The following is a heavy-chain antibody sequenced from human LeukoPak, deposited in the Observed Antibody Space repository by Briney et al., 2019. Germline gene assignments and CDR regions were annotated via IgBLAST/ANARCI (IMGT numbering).Heavy chain of an antibody. CDR1: GYSFTSYW. Sequence: GESLKISCKGSGYSFTSYWIGWVRQMPGKGLEWMGIIYPGDSDTRYSPSFQGQVTISADKSISTAYLQWSSLKASDTAMYYCARRIVGATTVGDAFDIWGQGTMVTVSS. CDR2: IYPGDSDT. V-gene: IGHV5-51*01. D-gene: IGHD1-26*01. J-gene: IGHJ3*02. CDR3: ARRIVGATTVGDAFDI.